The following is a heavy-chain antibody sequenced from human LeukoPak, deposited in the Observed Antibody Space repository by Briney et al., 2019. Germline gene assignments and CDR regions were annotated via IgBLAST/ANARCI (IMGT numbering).Heavy chain of an antibody. Sequence: PSETLSLTCTVSGYSISSGYYWGWIRQPPGKGLEWIGDIYHSGSTYYNPSLKSRVTISLDTFKNQYSLRLSSVTAADTAVYYCASTLIIGTTIDAFDIWGQGTMVTVSS. CDR3: ASTLIIGTTIDAFDI. CDR1: GYSISSGYY. CDR2: IYHSGST. D-gene: IGHD1-7*01. V-gene: IGHV4-38-2*02. J-gene: IGHJ3*02.